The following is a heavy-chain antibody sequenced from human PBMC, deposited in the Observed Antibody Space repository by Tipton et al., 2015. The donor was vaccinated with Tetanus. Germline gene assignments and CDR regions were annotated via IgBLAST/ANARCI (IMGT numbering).Heavy chain of an antibody. CDR2: IYYNGNT. V-gene: IGHV4-39*01. CDR1: GGSINSGTFY. Sequence: TLSLTCTVSGGSINSGTFYWDWIRQTPGKGLEWIGNIYYNGNTLQNPSLKSRVTMSLDKSKNQFSLKLRSVTAADTAFYYCARGDYYGSGTYDVWGQGTTVTVPS. CDR3: ARGDYYGSGTYDV. J-gene: IGHJ6*02. D-gene: IGHD3-10*01.